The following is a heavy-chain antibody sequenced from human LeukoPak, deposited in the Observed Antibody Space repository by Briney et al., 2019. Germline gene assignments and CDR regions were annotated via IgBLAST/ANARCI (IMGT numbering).Heavy chain of an antibody. V-gene: IGHV3-33*08. J-gene: IGHJ4*02. CDR2: IWYDGSNK. Sequence: GGSLRLSCAASGFTFSNYWMSWVRQAPGKGLEWVAVIWYDGSNKYYADSVKGRFTISRDNSKNTLYLQMNSLRAEDTAVYYCARFGGYGHTYYFDYWGQGTLVTVSS. CDR3: ARFGGYGHTYYFDY. D-gene: IGHD5-18*01. CDR1: GFTFSNYW.